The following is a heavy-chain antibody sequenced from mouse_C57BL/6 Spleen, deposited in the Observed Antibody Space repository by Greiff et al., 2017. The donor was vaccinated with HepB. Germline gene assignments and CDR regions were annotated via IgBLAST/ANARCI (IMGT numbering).Heavy chain of an antibody. CDR1: GFNIKDYY. CDR2: IDPEDGET. D-gene: IGHD1-1*01. Sequence: VHVKQSGAELVKPGASVKLSCTASGFNIKDYYMHWVKQRTEQGLEWIGRIDPEDGETKYAPKFQGKATITADTSSNTAYLQLSSLTSEDTAVYYCANYGSSYDYAMDYWGRGTSVTVSS. V-gene: IGHV14-2*01. CDR3: ANYGSSYDYAMDY. J-gene: IGHJ4*01.